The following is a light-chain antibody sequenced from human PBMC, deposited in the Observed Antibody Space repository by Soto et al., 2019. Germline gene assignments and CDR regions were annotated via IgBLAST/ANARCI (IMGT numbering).Light chain of an antibody. CDR3: QQYNKWPQT. V-gene: IGKV3-15*01. Sequence: ETVLTQSPVTLSVSPGDRATLSCKASQSVTINLAWYHQRPGQGPRLLIFGASTRATGNPARFSGSGSDTEFTLTISSLQPEDFGNYYCQQYNKWPQTFGPGTRV. J-gene: IGKJ1*01. CDR1: QSVTIN. CDR2: GAS.